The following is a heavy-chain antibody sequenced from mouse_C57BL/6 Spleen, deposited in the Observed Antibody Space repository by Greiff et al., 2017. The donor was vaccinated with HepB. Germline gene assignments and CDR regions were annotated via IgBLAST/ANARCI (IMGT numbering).Heavy chain of an antibody. V-gene: IGHV14-4*01. CDR3: TTRSNGYAMDY. D-gene: IGHD2-5*01. J-gene: IGHJ4*01. Sequence: EVQLQQSGAELVRPGASVKLSCTASGFNIKDDYMHWVKQRPEQGLEWIGWIDPENGDTEYASKFQGKATITADTSSNTAYLQLSSLTSEDTAVYYCTTRSNGYAMDYWGQGTSVTVSS. CDR1: GFNIKDDY. CDR2: IDPENGDT.